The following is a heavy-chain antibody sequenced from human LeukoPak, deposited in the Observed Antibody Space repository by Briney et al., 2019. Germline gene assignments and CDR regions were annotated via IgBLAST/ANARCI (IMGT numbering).Heavy chain of an antibody. CDR3: AGDTGQQPYPDY. Sequence: PSETLSLTCTVSGGSISSWYWSWIRQPAGKRLEWIGRIKSGGSTNYSPSLKSRVTMSVETSKNQFSLKLDSVTAADTAVYYCAGDTGQQPYPDYWGQGALVTVSS. CDR1: GGSISSWY. D-gene: IGHD6-13*01. V-gene: IGHV4-4*07. CDR2: IKSGGST. J-gene: IGHJ4*02.